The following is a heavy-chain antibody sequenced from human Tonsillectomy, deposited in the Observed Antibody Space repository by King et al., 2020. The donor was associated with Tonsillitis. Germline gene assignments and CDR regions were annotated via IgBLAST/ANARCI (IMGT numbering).Heavy chain of an antibody. V-gene: IGHV3-48*03. CDR3: ARVPASGWYADY. Sequence: QLVQSGGGFIQPGGSLRLSCAASGFTFSSYEMNWVRPAPGKGLEWVSYISTSGSTIYYADSVKGRFTISRDNAKSSLYLQMNSLRVEDTAVYYCARVPASGWYADYWGQGTLVTVSS. D-gene: IGHD6-19*01. CDR2: ISTSGSTI. CDR1: GFTFSSYE. J-gene: IGHJ4*02.